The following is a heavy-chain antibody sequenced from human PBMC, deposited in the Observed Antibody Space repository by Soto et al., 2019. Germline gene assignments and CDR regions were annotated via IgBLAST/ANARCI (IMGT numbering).Heavy chain of an antibody. J-gene: IGHJ4*02. CDR1: GFTFSTYT. Sequence: PGGSLRLSCAASGFTFSTYTIHWVRQAPGKGLEWVALISYDGSNNYYADSVKGRFTISRDNSKNTLYLQMTSLSAGDTAVYFCARGSQYYYDGSGPLDCWGQGTLVTVSS. CDR3: ARGSQYYYDGSGPLDC. D-gene: IGHD3-22*01. V-gene: IGHV3-30-3*01. CDR2: ISYDGSNN.